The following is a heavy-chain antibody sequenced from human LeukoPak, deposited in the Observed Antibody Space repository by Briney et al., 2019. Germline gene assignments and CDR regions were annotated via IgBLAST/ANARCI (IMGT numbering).Heavy chain of an antibody. CDR3: ARGRGWVDH. CDR1: GFSFTAYA. Sequence: PGGSLRLSCAASGFSFTAYAMSWFRQAPGKGLEWGANIHDDGTVKNYVDSVKGRFTISRDDARNSVSLQLTRLRADDTALYYCARGRGWVDHWGQGTLVTVSS. D-gene: IGHD3-16*01. CDR2: IHDDGTVK. J-gene: IGHJ4*02. V-gene: IGHV3-7*01.